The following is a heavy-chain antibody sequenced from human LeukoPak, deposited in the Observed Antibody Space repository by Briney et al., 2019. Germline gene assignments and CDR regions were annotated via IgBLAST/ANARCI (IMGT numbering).Heavy chain of an antibody. CDR2: IYYSGST. J-gene: IGHJ5*02. CDR1: DDSISSSTYY. CDR3: ARHGRRLGGSSSWRGWFDP. V-gene: IGHV4-61*05. Sequence: SETLSLPCIISDDSISSSTYYWGWIRQPPGKGLEWIGYIYYSGSTNYNPSLKSRVTISVDTSKNQFSLKLSSVTAADTAVYYCARHGRRLGGSSSWRGWFDPWGQGTLVTVSS. D-gene: IGHD6-13*01.